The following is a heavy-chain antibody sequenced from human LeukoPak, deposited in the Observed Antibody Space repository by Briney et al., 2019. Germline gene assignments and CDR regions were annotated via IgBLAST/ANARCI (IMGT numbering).Heavy chain of an antibody. Sequence: QPGGSLRLSCAASGFTFSSYAMSWVRQAPGKGREWVSAISGSGGSTYYADSVKGRFTMSRDNSKNTLYLKMNSLSAEDTAVYYCAKDLMWAQGGSGWYRNAFDIWGQGTMVTVSS. CDR1: GFTFSSYA. CDR2: ISGSGGST. CDR3: AKDLMWAQGGSGWYRNAFDI. J-gene: IGHJ3*02. D-gene: IGHD6-19*01. V-gene: IGHV3-23*01.